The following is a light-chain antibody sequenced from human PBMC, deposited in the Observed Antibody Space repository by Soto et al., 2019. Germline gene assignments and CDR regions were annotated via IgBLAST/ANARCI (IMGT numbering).Light chain of an antibody. V-gene: IGKV3-20*01. CDR1: QSVSSH. CDR3: QQNDNSLFT. Sequence: EIVLTQSPATLSLSPGERATLSCRASQSVSSHLAWYQQKPGQAPRLLIYAASSRATGVPHRFSGSGSGTDFTLTISRLEPEDFAVYYCQQNDNSLFTFGPGTKVDIK. J-gene: IGKJ3*01. CDR2: AAS.